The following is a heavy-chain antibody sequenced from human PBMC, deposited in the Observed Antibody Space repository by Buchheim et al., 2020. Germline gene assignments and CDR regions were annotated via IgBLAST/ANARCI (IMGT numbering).Heavy chain of an antibody. CDR3: AREGREQPIDY. Sequence: EVQLVESGGGLVQPGGSLRLSCAASGFTFSDYWMTWVRQAPGQGLEWVANINRDGSEKNYVDSVKGRFTISRDNAKISLNLQMNSLRAEDTAVYYCAREGREQPIDYWGQGTL. CDR2: INRDGSEK. CDR1: GFTFSDYW. V-gene: IGHV3-7*01. J-gene: IGHJ4*02. D-gene: IGHD1-26*01.